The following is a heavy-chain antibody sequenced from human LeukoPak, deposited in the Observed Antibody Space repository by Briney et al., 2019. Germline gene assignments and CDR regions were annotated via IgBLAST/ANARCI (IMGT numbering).Heavy chain of an antibody. CDR2: IRYDGNNK. CDR3: AKNGPDYIWGNYLDY. CDR1: GFTFSTYG. J-gene: IGHJ4*02. Sequence: PGGSLRLSCAASGFTFSTYGMHWVRQAPGKGLEWVAFIRYDGNNKYYADSVKGRFTISRDNSENMLYLEMKSLRPEDTAVYYCAKNGPDYIWGNYLDYWGQGTLVTVSP. V-gene: IGHV3-30*02. D-gene: IGHD3-16*01.